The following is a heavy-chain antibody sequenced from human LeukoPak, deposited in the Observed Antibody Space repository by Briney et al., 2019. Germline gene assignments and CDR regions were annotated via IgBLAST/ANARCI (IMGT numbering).Heavy chain of an antibody. CDR2: IWYDGSNK. CDR3: ARGSTVTTDFDY. V-gene: IGHV3-33*01. D-gene: IGHD4-17*01. CDR1: GFTFSSYG. J-gene: IGHJ4*02. Sequence: GGSLRLSCAASGFTFSSYGMHWVRQAPGKGLEWVAVIWYDGSNKYYADSVKGRFTISRDNSKNTLYLQMNSLRAEDTAVYYCARGSTVTTDFDYWGQGTLVTVSS.